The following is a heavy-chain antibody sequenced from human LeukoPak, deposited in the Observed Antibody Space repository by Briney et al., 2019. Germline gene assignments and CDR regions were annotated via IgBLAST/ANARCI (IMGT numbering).Heavy chain of an antibody. CDR3: ARTVTYYYDSSWFDP. V-gene: IGHV2-26*01. D-gene: IGHD3-22*01. Sequence: ESGPTLVNPTETLTLTCTASGLSLSNARKGVSWIRQPPRKALEWLAHLFSNDEKTYSTSLKSRLTISKDTAKSQVVLTMTNMDPVDTATYYCARTVTYYYDSSWFDPWGEGTLVTVSS. CDR1: GLSLSNARKG. CDR2: LFSNDEK. J-gene: IGHJ5*02.